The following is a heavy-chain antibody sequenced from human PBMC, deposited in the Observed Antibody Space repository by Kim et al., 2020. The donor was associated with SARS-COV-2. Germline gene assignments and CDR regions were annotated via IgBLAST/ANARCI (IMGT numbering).Heavy chain of an antibody. CDR3: TTDETYYYDSSGYYYFY. Sequence: VKGRFTISRDDSKNTLYLQMNSLKTEDTAVYYCTTDETYYYDSSGYYYFYWGQGTLVTVSS. J-gene: IGHJ4*02. V-gene: IGHV3-15*01. D-gene: IGHD3-22*01.